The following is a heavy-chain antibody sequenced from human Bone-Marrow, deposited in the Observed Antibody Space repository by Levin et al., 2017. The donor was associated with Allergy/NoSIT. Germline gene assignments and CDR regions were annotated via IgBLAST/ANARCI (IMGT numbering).Heavy chain of an antibody. Sequence: GSLRLSCAVSGGAVSNYFWTWIRQPPGKGPEWIGYIYGSASTNYNPSLRTRVTFSIDTTKNQVSLKLSAVTAADTAMYYCARSLSTYYEILTANRNWYFDLWGRGTLVTVSS. V-gene: IGHV4-59*02. CDR2: IYGSAST. CDR3: ARSLSTYYEILTANRNWYFDL. J-gene: IGHJ2*01. CDR1: GGAVSNYF. D-gene: IGHD3-9*01.